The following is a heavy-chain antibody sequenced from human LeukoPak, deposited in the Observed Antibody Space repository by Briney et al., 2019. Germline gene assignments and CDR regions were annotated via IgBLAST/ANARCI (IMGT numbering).Heavy chain of an antibody. V-gene: IGHV3-73*01. CDR3: SGGHYGLDL. Sequence: HGRSLRLSCAASGVTLTGASMNWVRQASGQGLDWVGRVGSKIVNYATANVESVKGKVIISGEDSTNTAYLQMNSLKTEDTVVYYSSGGHYGLDLWGQGTAVTVSS. CDR2: VGSKIVNYAT. J-gene: IGHJ6*02. D-gene: IGHD3-10*01. CDR1: GVTLTGAS.